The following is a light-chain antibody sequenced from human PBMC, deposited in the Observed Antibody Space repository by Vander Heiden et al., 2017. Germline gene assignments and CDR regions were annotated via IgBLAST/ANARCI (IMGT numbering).Light chain of an antibody. CDR3: QQYNTYWT. V-gene: IGKV1-5*03. CDR2: KAS. CDR1: QSISTD. J-gene: IGKJ1*01. Sequence: DIQMTQSPSTLSASVGDRVTITCRASQSISTDLAWYQRKPGTAPKLLIYKASTVESGVPSRFSGSGSGTEFTLTISSLQPDDFATYYCQQYNTYWTSGQGTKVEIK.